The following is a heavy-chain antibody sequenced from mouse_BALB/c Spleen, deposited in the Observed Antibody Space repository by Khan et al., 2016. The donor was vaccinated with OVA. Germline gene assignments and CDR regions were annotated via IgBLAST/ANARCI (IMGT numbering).Heavy chain of an antibody. Sequence: QIQLVQSGPELKKPGETVKISCKASGYTFTNYGVNWVKQAPGKGLKWMGWINTYTGEPTYADDFKGRFAFSLETSSSTAYLQINNLKNEDTATYFSARGIYDGYLDGMDYWGQGTSVTVSS. CDR1: GYTFTNYG. CDR2: INTYTGEP. D-gene: IGHD2-3*01. J-gene: IGHJ4*01. V-gene: IGHV9-3-1*01. CDR3: ARGIYDGYLDGMDY.